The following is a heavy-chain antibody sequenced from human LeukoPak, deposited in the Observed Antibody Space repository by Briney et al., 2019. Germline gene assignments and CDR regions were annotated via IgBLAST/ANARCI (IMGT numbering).Heavy chain of an antibody. D-gene: IGHD1-26*01. CDR1: GFTFSSYA. J-gene: IGHJ4*02. Sequence: GGSLRLSCAASGFTFSSYAMHWVRQAPGKGLEWVAVISYDGSNKYYADSVKGRFTISRDNSKNTLNLQMNSLRAEDTAVYYCARWELPSLFDYWGQGTLVTVSS. CDR3: ARWELPSLFDY. V-gene: IGHV3-30-3*01. CDR2: ISYDGSNK.